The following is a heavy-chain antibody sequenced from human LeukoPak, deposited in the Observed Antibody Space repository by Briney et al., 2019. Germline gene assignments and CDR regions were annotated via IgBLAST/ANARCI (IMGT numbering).Heavy chain of an antibody. D-gene: IGHD3-10*01. CDR1: GGSISSYS. CDR3: ARHEGKLWFGETAMNY. Sequence: SETLSLTCTVSGGSISSYSWSWVRQPPGKGLEWIAYMSYSGTTNYNPSLKSRVTISVDTSKKQFSLKLSSVTAADTAVYYCARHEGKLWFGETAMNYWGQGTLVTVSS. J-gene: IGHJ4*02. CDR2: MSYSGTT. V-gene: IGHV4-59*08.